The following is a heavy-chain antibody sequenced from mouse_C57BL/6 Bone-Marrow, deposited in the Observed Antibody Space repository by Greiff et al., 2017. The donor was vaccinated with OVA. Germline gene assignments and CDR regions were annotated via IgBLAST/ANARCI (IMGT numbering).Heavy chain of an antibody. J-gene: IGHJ3*01. D-gene: IGHD1-1*01. CDR2: IYPRSGNT. Sequence: QVHVKQSGAELARPGASVKLSCKASGYTFASYGISWVKQRTGQGLEWIGEIYPRSGNTYYNEKFKGKATLTADKSSSTAYMELRSLTSEDSAVYFCGTTSGAYWGQGTLVTVSA. V-gene: IGHV1-81*01. CDR1: GYTFASYG. CDR3: GTTSGAY.